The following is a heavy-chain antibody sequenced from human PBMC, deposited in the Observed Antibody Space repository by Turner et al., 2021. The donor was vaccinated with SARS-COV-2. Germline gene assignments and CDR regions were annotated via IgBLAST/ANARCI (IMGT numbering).Heavy chain of an antibody. Sequence: EVQLVESGGGLVQPWGSLRLSCAASGFTVSSNYMSWVRQAPGKGLEWGSIIYSGGRTYYADSVKGRFTISRDNSKNTLYLQMNSLRAEDTAVYYCASEQDSSGFVGMDVWGQGTTVTVSS. CDR2: IYSGGRT. V-gene: IGHV3-66*01. D-gene: IGHD3-22*01. J-gene: IGHJ6*02. CDR3: ASEQDSSGFVGMDV. CDR1: GFTVSSNY.